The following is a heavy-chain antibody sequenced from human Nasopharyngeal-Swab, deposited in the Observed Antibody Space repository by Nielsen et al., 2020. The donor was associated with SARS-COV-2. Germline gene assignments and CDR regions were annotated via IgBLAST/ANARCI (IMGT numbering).Heavy chain of an antibody. J-gene: IGHJ4*02. Sequence: WIRQPPGKGLEWIGSMNSGGTAYRSPSLKSRATISVGTSKSHFSLSLTSMTAADTAMFYCTRAAFCRRINCHRPFDHWGQGTLVTVSS. CDR3: TRAAFCRRINCHRPFDH. V-gene: IGHV4-39*02. D-gene: IGHD2-15*01. CDR2: MNSGGTA.